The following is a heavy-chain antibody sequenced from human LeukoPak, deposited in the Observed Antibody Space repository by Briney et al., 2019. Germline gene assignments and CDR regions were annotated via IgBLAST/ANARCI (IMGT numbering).Heavy chain of an antibody. CDR2: IYYSGST. CDR3: ARADYYDSSGSEI. D-gene: IGHD3-22*01. V-gene: IGHV4-31*03. J-gene: IGHJ4*02. Sequence: SETLSLTCTVSGGSISSGGYYWSWIRQHPGKGLEWIGFIYYSGSTYYNPSLKSRVTISVDTSKNQFSLELSSVTAADTAVYYCARADYYDSSGSEIWGQGTLVTVSS. CDR1: GGSISSGGYY.